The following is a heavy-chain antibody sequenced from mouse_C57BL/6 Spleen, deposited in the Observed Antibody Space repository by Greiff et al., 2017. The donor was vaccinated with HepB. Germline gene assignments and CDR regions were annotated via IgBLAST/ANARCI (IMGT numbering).Heavy chain of an antibody. CDR2: ISDGGSYT. CDR3: ARDAYYRDAMDY. V-gene: IGHV5-4*01. Sequence: EVKLVESGGGLVKPGGSLKLSCAASGFTFSSYAMSWVRQTPEKRLEWVATISDGGSYTYYPDNVKGRFTISRDNAKNNLYLQMSHLKSEDTAMYYCARDAYYRDAMDYWGQGTSVTVSS. D-gene: IGHD2-14*01. J-gene: IGHJ4*01. CDR1: GFTFSSYA.